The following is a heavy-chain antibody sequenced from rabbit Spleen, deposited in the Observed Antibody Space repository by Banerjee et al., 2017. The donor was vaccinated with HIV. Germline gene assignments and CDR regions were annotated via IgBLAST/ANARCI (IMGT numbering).Heavy chain of an antibody. CDR1: GFSFNSGYD. D-gene: IGHD7-1*01. J-gene: IGHJ6*01. CDR2: AVAGSSGNT. V-gene: IGHV1S40*01. CDR3: ARFYAGYGDFGYAAM. Sequence: QSLEESGGGLVKPGASLTLTCKASGFSFNSGYDMCWVRQAPGKGLQWVACAVAGSSGNTYSATWAKGRFTISKTSSTTVTLQMTSLTAADTATYFCARFYAGYGDFGYAAMWGPGTLVTVS.